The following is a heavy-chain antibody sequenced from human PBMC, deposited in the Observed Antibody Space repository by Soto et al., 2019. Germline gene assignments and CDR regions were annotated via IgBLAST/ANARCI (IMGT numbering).Heavy chain of an antibody. CDR1: GFTFSSYA. CDR2: ISYDGSNK. J-gene: IGHJ4*02. CDR3: ARAPPTYYDSSGYYPPLELY. Sequence: PGGSLRLSCAASGFTFSSYAMHWVRPAPGKGLEWVAVISYDGSNKYYADSVKGRFTISRDNSKNTLYLQMNSLRAEDTAVYYCARAPPTYYDSSGYYPPLELYWGQGTLVTVSS. D-gene: IGHD3-22*01. V-gene: IGHV3-30-3*01.